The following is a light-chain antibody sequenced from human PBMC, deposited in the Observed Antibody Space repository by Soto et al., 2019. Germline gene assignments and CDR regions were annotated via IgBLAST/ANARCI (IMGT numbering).Light chain of an antibody. J-gene: IGKJ1*01. CDR1: QSISSY. CDR2: VAS. Sequence: DIHMTQSPSSLSASVLDIMTITFLASQSISSYLNWYQQKPGKAPKLLIYVASSLQSGVPSRFSGSGSGTDFALTITSLQPEDFATYYCQQTSSTPWTFGQGAKVDIK. V-gene: IGKV1-39*01. CDR3: QQTSSTPWT.